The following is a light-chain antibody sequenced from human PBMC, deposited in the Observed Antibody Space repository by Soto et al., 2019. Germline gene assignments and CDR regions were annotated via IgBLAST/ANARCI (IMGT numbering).Light chain of an antibody. Sequence: QSVLTQPPSASGTPGQRVTISCSGSSSNIGSNSVNWYQQLPGTAPKLLMYSSNQRPSGVPDRFSGSKSGTSASLAISGLQSEDEADYYCAAGDDSLNGVVFGGGTKLTVL. V-gene: IGLV1-44*01. CDR3: AAGDDSLNGVV. CDR1: SSNIGSNS. CDR2: SSN. J-gene: IGLJ2*01.